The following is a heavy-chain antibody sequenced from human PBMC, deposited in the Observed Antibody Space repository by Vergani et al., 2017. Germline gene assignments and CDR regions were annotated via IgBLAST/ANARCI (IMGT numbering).Heavy chain of an antibody. V-gene: IGHV5-10-1*01. CDR3: ASQPPDYYYYGMDV. CDR1: GYSFTSYW. Sequence: VQLVQSGAEVKKPGESLKISCKGSGYSFTSYWIGWVRQMPGKGLEWMGRIDPSDSYTNYSPSFQGHVTISADKSISTAYLQWSSLKASDTAMYYCASQPPDYYYYGMDVWGQGTTVTVSS. CDR2: IDPSDSYT. J-gene: IGHJ6*02.